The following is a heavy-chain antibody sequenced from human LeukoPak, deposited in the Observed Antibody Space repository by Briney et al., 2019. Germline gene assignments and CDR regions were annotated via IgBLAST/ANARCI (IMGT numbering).Heavy chain of an antibody. V-gene: IGHV3-21*01. D-gene: IGHD3-3*01. CDR2: ISSSSSYI. CDR1: GFTFSSYS. J-gene: IGHJ4*02. CDR3: ASYYDFWSRYYTRGPFFDY. Sequence: GGSLRLSCAASGFTFSSYSMNWVRQAPGKGLEWVSSISSSSSYIYYADSVKGRFTISRDNAKNSLYLQMNSLRAEDTAVYYCASYYDFWSRYYTRGPFFDYWGQGTLVTVSS.